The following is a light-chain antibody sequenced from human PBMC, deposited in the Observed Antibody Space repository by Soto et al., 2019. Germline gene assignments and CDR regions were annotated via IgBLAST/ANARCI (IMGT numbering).Light chain of an antibody. Sequence: DVVMTQSPLSLPVTLGQPASISCRSSQSLVYSDGNTYLNWFQQRPGQSPRRLICKVSNRDAGVPDRFSGSGAGTDFRLKISRVEAEDVGVYYCMQGTHPFIFRHGTKVDIK. CDR1: QSLVYSDGNTY. CDR2: KVS. V-gene: IGKV2-30*01. CDR3: MQGTHPFI. J-gene: IGKJ3*01.